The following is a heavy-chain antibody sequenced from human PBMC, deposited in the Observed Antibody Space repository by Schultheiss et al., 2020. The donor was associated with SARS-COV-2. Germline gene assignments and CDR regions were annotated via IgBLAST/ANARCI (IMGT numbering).Heavy chain of an antibody. J-gene: IGHJ3*02. CDR2: IKSKTDGGTT. Sequence: GGSLRLSCAASGFEEYGLTFDNYAFHWVRQAPGKGLEWVGRIKSKTDGGTTDYAAPVKGRFTISRDDSKNTLYLQMNSLKTEDTAVYYCTTGRFDWLLLNDAFDIWGQGTMVTVSS. CDR3: TTGRFDWLLLNDAFDI. D-gene: IGHD3-9*01. CDR1: GFEEYGLTFDNYA. V-gene: IGHV3-15*01.